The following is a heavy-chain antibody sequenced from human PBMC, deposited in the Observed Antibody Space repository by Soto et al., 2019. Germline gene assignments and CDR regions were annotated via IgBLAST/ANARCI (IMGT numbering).Heavy chain of an antibody. J-gene: IGHJ5*02. Sequence: SETLSLTCAVSGGSISSGGYSWSWIRQPPGKGLEGIGYIYHSGSIYYNPSLKSRVTISVDTSKNQFSLKLSSVTAADTAVYYCARGGYSYGFGGTCDPWGQGTLVTVSS. CDR2: IYHSGSI. CDR3: ARGGYSYGFGGTCDP. V-gene: IGHV4-30-2*01. D-gene: IGHD5-18*01. CDR1: GGSISSGGYS.